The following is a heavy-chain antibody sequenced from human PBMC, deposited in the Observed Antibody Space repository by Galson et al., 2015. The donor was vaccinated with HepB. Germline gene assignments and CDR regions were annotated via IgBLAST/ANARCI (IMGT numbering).Heavy chain of an antibody. D-gene: IGHD2-15*01. CDR1: GSTFTSYA. CDR3: AQVKGYCSGGSCYSYFDY. V-gene: IGHV1-3*01. Sequence: SVTVSCKASGSTFTSYAMHWVRQAPGQRLEWMGWINAGNGNTKYSQKFQGRVTITRDTSASTAYMELSSLRSEDTAVYYCAQVKGYCSGGSCYSYFDYWGQGTLVTVSS. J-gene: IGHJ4*02. CDR2: INAGNGNT.